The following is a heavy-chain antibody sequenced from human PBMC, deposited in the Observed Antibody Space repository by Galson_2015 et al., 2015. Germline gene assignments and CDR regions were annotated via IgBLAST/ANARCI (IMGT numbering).Heavy chain of an antibody. CDR2: IYYSGST. V-gene: IGHV4-59*01. Sequence: SETLSLTCTVSGASISSYYWSWTRQPPGKGLEWLGYIYYSGSTDYNPSLKSRVTISVDTSKNQFSLKLTSVTAADTAVYYCATGSTKNDFWGQGTLVTVSS. J-gene: IGHJ4*02. D-gene: IGHD2-15*01. CDR3: ATGSTKNDF. CDR1: GASISSYY.